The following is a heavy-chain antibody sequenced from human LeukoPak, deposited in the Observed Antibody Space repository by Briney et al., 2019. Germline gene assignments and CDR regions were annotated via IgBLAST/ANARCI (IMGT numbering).Heavy chain of an antibody. CDR3: AKDLEPRHITMVRGFFDY. CDR2: ISGNGGST. J-gene: IGHJ4*02. CDR1: GFTFSSYA. Sequence: GGSLRLSCEASGFTFSSYAMSWVRQAPGKGLEWVAAISGNGGSTYYADSVKGRFTISRDNSKNTLYLQMNSLRAEDTAVYYCAKDLEPRHITMVRGFFDYWGQGTLVTVSS. V-gene: IGHV3-23*01. D-gene: IGHD3-10*01.